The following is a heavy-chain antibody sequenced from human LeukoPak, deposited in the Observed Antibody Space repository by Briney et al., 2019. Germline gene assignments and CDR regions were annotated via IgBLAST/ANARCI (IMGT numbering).Heavy chain of an antibody. CDR1: GGSISSSTYY. Sequence: KPSETLSLTCTVSGGSISSSTYYWAWIRQSSGKGLEWIGSITYSGSTYYNPSLESRVTISVDTSKNQFSLRLISVTAVDTAVYYCARQGVGATDCWGQGTLVTVSS. J-gene: IGHJ4*02. V-gene: IGHV4-39*01. CDR2: ITYSGST. D-gene: IGHD1-26*01. CDR3: ARQGVGATDC.